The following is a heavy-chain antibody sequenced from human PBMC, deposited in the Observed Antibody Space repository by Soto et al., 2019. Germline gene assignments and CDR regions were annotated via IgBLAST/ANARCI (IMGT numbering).Heavy chain of an antibody. D-gene: IGHD3-9*01. CDR1: GFTFSSYA. CDR3: AKNVWGITIFGGMDV. CDR2: ISGSGGST. V-gene: IGHV3-23*01. J-gene: IGHJ6*02. Sequence: EVQLLESGGGLVQPGGSLRLSCAASGFTFSSYAMSWVRQAPGKGLGWVSAISGSGGSTYYADSVKGRFTISRDNSKNTLYLQMNSLRAEDTAVYYCAKNVWGITIFGGMDVWGQGTTVTVSS.